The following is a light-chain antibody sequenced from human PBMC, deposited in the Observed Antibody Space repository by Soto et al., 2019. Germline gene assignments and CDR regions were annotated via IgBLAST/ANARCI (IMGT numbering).Light chain of an antibody. CDR1: QSINTW. Sequence: DILMTQSPSTLSASLGDRVTITCRASQSINTWLAWYQQKPGKAPKLLIYKASSLGSGVPSRFSGSGSGTDFTLTISSLQPDDFAIYYCQQYNSHSSFTFGQGTKLEIK. J-gene: IGKJ2*01. V-gene: IGKV1-5*03. CDR3: QQYNSHSSFT. CDR2: KAS.